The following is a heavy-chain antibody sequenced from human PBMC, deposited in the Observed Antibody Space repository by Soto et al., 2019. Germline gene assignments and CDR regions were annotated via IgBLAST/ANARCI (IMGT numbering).Heavy chain of an antibody. Sequence: QAQLVESGGGVVQPGRSLRLSCAASEFTFNTYAMHWVRQAPGKGLEWVAVIAYDGNDKYYADSVKGRFTISRDNSKNALYLQMNTLRPGDTAFYYCARNVGNYVPYYYGMDVWGQGTTVTVSS. CDR1: EFTFNTYA. CDR3: ARNVGNYVPYYYGMDV. J-gene: IGHJ6*02. D-gene: IGHD1-7*01. V-gene: IGHV3-30*03. CDR2: IAYDGNDK.